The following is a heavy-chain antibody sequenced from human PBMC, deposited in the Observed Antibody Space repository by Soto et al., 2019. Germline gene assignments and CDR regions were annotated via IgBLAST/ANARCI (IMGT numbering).Heavy chain of an antibody. V-gene: IGHV3-7*01. CDR1: GFTFSSYG. J-gene: IGHJ4*02. Sequence: PGESLKISCAASGFTFSSYGMSWVRQAPGKGLEGVANIKQDGSEKYYVDSVKGRFTISRDNAKNSLYLQMNSLRAEDTAVYYCARDRITGTFDYWGQGTLVTVSS. CDR3: ARDRITGTFDY. D-gene: IGHD1-7*01. CDR2: IKQDGSEK.